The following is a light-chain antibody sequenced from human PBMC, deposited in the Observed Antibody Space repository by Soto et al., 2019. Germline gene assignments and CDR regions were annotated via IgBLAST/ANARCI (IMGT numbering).Light chain of an antibody. CDR3: SSYTSVNLYV. Sequence: QSVRTQPASGSGAPGQAISISCPGNRRDVGGYKHVSWYQQHPGKVPRLIIFDVSSRPSGVSHRFSGSKSGDTASLTISGLQAEDEADYYCSSYTSVNLYVFGTGTKVTVL. CDR2: DVS. CDR1: RRDVGGYKH. V-gene: IGLV2-14*01. J-gene: IGLJ1*01.